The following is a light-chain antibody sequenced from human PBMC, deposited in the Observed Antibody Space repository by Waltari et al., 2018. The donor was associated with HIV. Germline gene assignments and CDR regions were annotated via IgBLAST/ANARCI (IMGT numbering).Light chain of an antibody. CDR2: EVS. CDR3: ASHAGSKDV. CDR1: SSDVGGYNY. V-gene: IGLV2-8*01. J-gene: IGLJ2*01. Sequence: QSALTQPASVSGSPGQSITISCTGTSSDVGGYNYVSWYQQHPGKAPKLMIYEVSNRPSGVPDRFSGSKSGNTASLTVSGLQAEDEADYYCASHAGSKDVFGGGTRLTVL.